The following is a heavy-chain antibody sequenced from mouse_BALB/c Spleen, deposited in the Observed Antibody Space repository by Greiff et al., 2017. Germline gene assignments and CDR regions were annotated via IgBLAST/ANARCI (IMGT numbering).Heavy chain of an antibody. V-gene: IGHV1-67*01. CDR1: GYTFTDYA. CDR3: ARGGAARATPYYFDY. D-gene: IGHD3-1*01. J-gene: IGHJ2*01. Sequence: VQLQQSGPELVRPGVSVKISCKGSGYTFTDYAMHWVKQSPAKSLEWIGVISTYYGNTNYNQKFKGQATMTVDKSSSTAYMELARLTSEDSAIYSCARGGAARATPYYFDYWGQGTTLTVSS. CDR2: ISTYYGNT.